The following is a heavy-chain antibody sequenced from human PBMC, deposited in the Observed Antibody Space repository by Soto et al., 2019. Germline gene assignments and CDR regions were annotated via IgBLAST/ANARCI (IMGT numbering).Heavy chain of an antibody. CDR3: ARHELGYCSGTYCPYYFDF. Sequence: ASETLSLTCTVSGGSISGYFWSWIRQPPGKGLEWIGYIYHSGNANYNPSLKSRVTISVDTSKNQFSLKLTSVTAADTAVYYCARHELGYCSGTYCPYYFDFWGLGTLVTVSS. V-gene: IGHV4-59*08. J-gene: IGHJ4*02. D-gene: IGHD2-15*01. CDR1: GGSISGYF. CDR2: IYHSGNA.